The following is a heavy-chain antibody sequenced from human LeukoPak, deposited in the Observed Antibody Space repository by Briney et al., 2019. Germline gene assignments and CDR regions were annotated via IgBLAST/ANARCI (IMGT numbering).Heavy chain of an antibody. V-gene: IGHV1-46*01. Sequence: GASVKVSCKASGYTFTSYYMHWVRQAPGQGLEWMGIINPSGGSTSYAQKFQGRVTMTRDTSTSTVYMELSSLRSEDTAVYYCARGLPYRRGYDLGGAKPGNWFDPWGQGTLVTASS. CDR3: ARGLPYRRGYDLGGAKPGNWFDP. CDR1: GYTFTSYY. J-gene: IGHJ5*02. D-gene: IGHD5-12*01. CDR2: INPSGGST.